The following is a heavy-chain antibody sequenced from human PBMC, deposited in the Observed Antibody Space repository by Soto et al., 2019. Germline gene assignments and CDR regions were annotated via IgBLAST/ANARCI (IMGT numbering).Heavy chain of an antibody. CDR1: GGSISRYY. CDR3: AGYGTTAFDYFDY. V-gene: IGHV4-59*01. Sequence: QVQLQESGPGLVKPSETLSLTCTVSGGSISRYYWSWIRQPPGKGLEWIGFLYHGGSTNYNPSLKSRVTISVDTSKNQFSLQLSSVTAADTAVYYCAGYGTTAFDYFDYWGQGTLVTVSS. J-gene: IGHJ4*02. D-gene: IGHD1-1*01. CDR2: LYHGGST.